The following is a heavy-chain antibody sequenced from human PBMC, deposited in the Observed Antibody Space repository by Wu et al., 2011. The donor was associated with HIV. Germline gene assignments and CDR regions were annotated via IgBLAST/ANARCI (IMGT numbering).Heavy chain of an antibody. V-gene: IGHV1-18*01. D-gene: IGHD5-12*01. CDR3: ARDPRKWLRLGDYYYGMDV. CDR1: GYTFPDYG. CDR2: ISAYNGDT. Sequence: QVQLVQSGAEVKKPGASVKVSCKTSGYTFPDYGLTWVRQAPGQGLEWMGWISAYNGDTKYGQNFQDRVIMTTDTSTSTAYMELRNLRSDDTAVYYCARDPRKWLRLGDYYYGMDVWGQGTTVTVSS. J-gene: IGHJ6*02.